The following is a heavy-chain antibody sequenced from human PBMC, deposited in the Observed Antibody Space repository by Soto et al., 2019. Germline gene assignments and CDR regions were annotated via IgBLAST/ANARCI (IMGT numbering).Heavy chain of an antibody. CDR1: GYTLTELS. J-gene: IGHJ4*02. D-gene: IGHD1-26*01. Sequence: GASVKVSCKVSGYTLTELSMHWVRQAPGKGLEWMGGFDPEDGETIYAQKFQGRVTMTEDTSTDTAYMELSSLRSEDTAVYYCATSIVGATNPNARFFDYWGQGTLVTVS. CDR2: FDPEDGET. CDR3: ATSIVGATNPNARFFDY. V-gene: IGHV1-24*01.